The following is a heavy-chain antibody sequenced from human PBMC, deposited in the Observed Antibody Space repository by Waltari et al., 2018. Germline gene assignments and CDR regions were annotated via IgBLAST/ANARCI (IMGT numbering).Heavy chain of an antibody. CDR3: ARSMYSSPPGWFDP. V-gene: IGHV4-59*01. Sequence: QVQLQESGPGLVKPSETLSLTYTVSGGSISSYYWSWIRQPPGKGLEWIGYIYYSGSTNYNPSLKSRVTISVDTSKNQFSLKLSSVTAADTAVYYCARSMYSSPPGWFDPWGQGTLVTVSS. CDR2: IYYSGST. D-gene: IGHD6-13*01. CDR1: GGSISSYY. J-gene: IGHJ5*02.